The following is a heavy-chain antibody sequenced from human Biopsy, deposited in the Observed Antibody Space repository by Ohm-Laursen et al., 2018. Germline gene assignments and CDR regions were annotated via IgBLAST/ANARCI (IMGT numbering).Heavy chain of an antibody. V-gene: IGHV1-18*01. CDR1: GYTFTTYG. Sequence: SVKVSCKASGYTFTTYGITWVRQAPGQGLEWMGWISGFTANTNYAQKFQGRVTMTADTSTSTATMELRSLRSDDTAVYYCATKLTGYFHHWGQGTLVIVSS. D-gene: IGHD3-9*01. J-gene: IGHJ1*01. CDR3: ATKLTGYFHH. CDR2: ISGFTANT.